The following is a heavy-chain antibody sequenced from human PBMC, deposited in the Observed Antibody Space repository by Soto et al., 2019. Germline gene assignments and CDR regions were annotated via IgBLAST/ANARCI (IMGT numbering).Heavy chain of an antibody. Sequence: SETLSLTCTVSGGSVSSTAYYWGWIRQPPGKGLEWIGSVYYTGSTYYNPSLKSRVTISVDTSKNQFSLKLSSVTAADTAVYYCARVAGRDAFDIWGQGTMVTVSS. V-gene: IGHV4-39*07. J-gene: IGHJ3*02. CDR2: VYYTGST. CDR3: ARVAGRDAFDI. CDR1: GGSVSSTAYY.